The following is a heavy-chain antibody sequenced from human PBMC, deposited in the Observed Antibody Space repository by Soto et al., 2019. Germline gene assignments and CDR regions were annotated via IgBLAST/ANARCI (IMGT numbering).Heavy chain of an antibody. V-gene: IGHV4-59*11. Sequence: SETLCLTSTVSGGSISSHDGSWIRQPPGKGLEWIGYIYYSGSTNYNPSLKSRVTISVDTSKNQFSLKLSSVTAADTAVYYCARGLDHFDYWGQGTLVTVSS. CDR3: ARGLDHFDY. J-gene: IGHJ4*02. CDR1: GGSISSHD. D-gene: IGHD3-22*01. CDR2: IYYSGST.